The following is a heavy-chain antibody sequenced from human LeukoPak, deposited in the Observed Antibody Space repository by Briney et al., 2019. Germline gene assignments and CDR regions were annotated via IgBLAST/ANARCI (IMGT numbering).Heavy chain of an antibody. V-gene: IGHV1-8*01. J-gene: IGHJ5*02. D-gene: IGHD6-19*01. CDR2: MNPNSGNT. Sequence: ASVKVSCKASGYTFTSYDINWVRQATGQGLEWMGWMNPNSGNTGYAQKFQGRVTMTRNTSISTAYMELSSLRSEDTAVYYCARGGRSSGWYDWFDPWGQGTLVTVSS. CDR1: GYTFTSYD. CDR3: ARGGRSSGWYDWFDP.